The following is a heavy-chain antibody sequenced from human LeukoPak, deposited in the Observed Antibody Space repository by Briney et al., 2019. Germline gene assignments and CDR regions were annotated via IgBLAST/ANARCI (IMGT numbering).Heavy chain of an antibody. J-gene: IGHJ6*03. CDR3: ARGGQIAARTYHYYYYMDV. V-gene: IGHV4-34*01. Sequence: PSETLSLTCAVYGGSFSGYYWSWIRQPPGKGLEWIGEINHSGSTNYNPSLKSRVTISVDTSKNQFSLKLSSVTAADTAVYYCARGGQIAARTYHYYYYMDVWGKGTTVTVSS. D-gene: IGHD6-6*01. CDR1: GGSFSGYY. CDR2: INHSGST.